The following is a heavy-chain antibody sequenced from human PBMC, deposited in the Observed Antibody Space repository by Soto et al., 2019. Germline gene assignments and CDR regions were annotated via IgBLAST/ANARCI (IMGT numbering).Heavy chain of an antibody. CDR2: IKKKADGGTT. Sequence: PGGSLRLSCAASGFTFSNAWMSWVRQAPGKGLEWVGLIKKKADGGTTDYAAPLKGRFTISRDDSKNTLYLQMSSLKTEDTAVYYCRTQWLDWGQGTLVTVPS. V-gene: IGHV3-15*01. D-gene: IGHD6-19*01. CDR1: GFTFSNAW. J-gene: IGHJ4*02. CDR3: RTQWLD.